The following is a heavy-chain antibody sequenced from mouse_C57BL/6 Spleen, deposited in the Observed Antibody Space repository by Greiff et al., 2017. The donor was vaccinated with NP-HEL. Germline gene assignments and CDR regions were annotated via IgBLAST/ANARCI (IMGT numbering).Heavy chain of an antibody. CDR3: AQAGGGYDGCDY. CDR2: INPSSGYT. CDR1: GYTFTSYT. J-gene: IGHJ2*01. Sequence: QVQLQQSGAELARPGASVKMSCKASGYTFTSYTMHWVKQRPGQGLEWIGYINPSSGYTKYNQKFKDKATLTADKSSSTAYMQLSSLTSEDSAVYYCAQAGGGYDGCDYWGQGTTLTVSS. D-gene: IGHD2-2*01. V-gene: IGHV1-4*01.